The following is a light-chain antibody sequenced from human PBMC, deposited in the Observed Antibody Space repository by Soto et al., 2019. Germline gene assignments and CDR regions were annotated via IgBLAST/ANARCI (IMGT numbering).Light chain of an antibody. J-gene: IGKJ1*01. V-gene: IGKV1-5*03. CDR3: MHLTGHSQE. Sequence: DRVTITCRASQTISSWLAWYQQKPGKAPKLLIYKASTLKSGVPSRFSGCASGTRHTLYVCGLGLDDVATYHSMHLTGHSQEFRQGTKVDIK. CDR1: QTISSW. CDR2: KAS.